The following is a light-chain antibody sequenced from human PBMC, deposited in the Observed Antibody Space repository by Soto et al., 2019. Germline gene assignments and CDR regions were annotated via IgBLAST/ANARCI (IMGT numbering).Light chain of an antibody. Sequence: DIQMTQSPSTLSASVGDRVTVTCRASQSIGNWLAWYQQKPGKAPNLLIYKASTLESGAPSRFSGSGSGTAFIFTISSLQPDDSATYYCQQYNGTFGQGTKVEI. CDR1: QSIGNW. J-gene: IGKJ1*01. CDR2: KAS. V-gene: IGKV1-5*03. CDR3: QQYNGT.